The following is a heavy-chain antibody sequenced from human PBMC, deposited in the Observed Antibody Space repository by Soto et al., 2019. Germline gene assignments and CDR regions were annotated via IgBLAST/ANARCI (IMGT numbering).Heavy chain of an antibody. V-gene: IGHV4-34*01. CDR1: GGSFSGYY. CDR2: INHSGST. CDR3: ARPSRSGWYDLDY. Sequence: QVQLQQWGAGLLKPSETLSLTCAVYGGSFSGYYWSWIRQPPGKGLEWIGEINHSGSTNYNPSLKSRVTISVDTSKNQFSLKLSSVTAADTAVYYCARPSRSGWYDLDYWGQGTLVTVSS. J-gene: IGHJ4*02. D-gene: IGHD6-19*01.